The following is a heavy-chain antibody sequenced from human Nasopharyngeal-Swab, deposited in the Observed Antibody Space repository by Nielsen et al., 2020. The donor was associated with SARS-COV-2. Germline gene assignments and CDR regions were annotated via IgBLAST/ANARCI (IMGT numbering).Heavy chain of an antibody. D-gene: IGHD3-10*01. CDR1: GFTFGDYA. CDR2: ISYDGSNK. J-gene: IGHJ6*02. CDR3: ARDPNYYGSGSHYGMDV. V-gene: IGHV3-30*04. Sequence: GESLKISCTASGFTFGDYAMSWVRQAPGKGLEWVAVISYDGSNKYYADSVKGRFTISRDNSKNTLYLQMNSLRAEDTAVYYCARDPNYYGSGSHYGMDVWGQGTTVTVSS.